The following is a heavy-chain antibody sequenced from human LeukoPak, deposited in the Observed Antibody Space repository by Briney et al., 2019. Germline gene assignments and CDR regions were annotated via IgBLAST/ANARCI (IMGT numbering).Heavy chain of an antibody. CDR2: IYYSGST. CDR1: GGSISGSSYY. Sequence: PSETLSLTCTVSGGSISGSSYYWGWIRQPPGKGLEWIGSIYYSGSTNYNPSLKSRVTISVDTSKNQFSLKLSSVTAADTAVYYCARGGPRIQLWFLFPFDYWGQGTLVTVSS. D-gene: IGHD5-18*01. CDR3: ARGGPRIQLWFLFPFDY. J-gene: IGHJ4*02. V-gene: IGHV4-39*07.